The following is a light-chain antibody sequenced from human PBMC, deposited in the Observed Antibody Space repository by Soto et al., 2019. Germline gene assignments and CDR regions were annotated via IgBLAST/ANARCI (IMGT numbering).Light chain of an antibody. CDR3: QSYDSSLSGVV. J-gene: IGLJ2*01. V-gene: IGLV1-40*01. Sequence: QSVLTQPPSVSGAPGQRVTISCTGSSSNIGAGYDVHWYQQLPGTAPKLLIYGNSNRPSGVPDRFSGPKSGTSASLAITGLQAEDEADYYCQSYDSSLSGVVCGGGTKLTVL. CDR2: GNS. CDR1: SSNIGAGYD.